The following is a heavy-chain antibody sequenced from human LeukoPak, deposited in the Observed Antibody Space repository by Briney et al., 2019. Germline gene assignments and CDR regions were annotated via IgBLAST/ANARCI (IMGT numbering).Heavy chain of an antibody. D-gene: IGHD1-26*01. Sequence: PGGSLRLSCAASGFTFSSYDMHWVRQAPGKGLEWVAFIRYDGTNKYYGDSVKGRFTISRDNSKNTLYLQMNSLSADDTAVYYCARDGIDFRAFDLWGQGTMVTVSS. V-gene: IGHV3-30*02. CDR1: GFTFSSYD. CDR2: IRYDGTNK. J-gene: IGHJ3*01. CDR3: ARDGIDFRAFDL.